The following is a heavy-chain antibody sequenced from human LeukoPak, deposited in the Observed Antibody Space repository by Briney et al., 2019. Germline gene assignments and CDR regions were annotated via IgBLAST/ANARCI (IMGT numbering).Heavy chain of an antibody. D-gene: IGHD1-26*01. V-gene: IGHV4-59*01. CDR3: ARVGGYNWFDP. Sequence: SETLSLTCTVSGGSISSYYWSWIRQPPGKGLEWIGYIYYSGSTNDNPSLKSRVIISVDTSKNQFSLKLSSVTAADTAVYYCARVGGYNWFDPWGQGTLVTVSS. CDR1: GGSISSYY. CDR2: IYYSGST. J-gene: IGHJ5*02.